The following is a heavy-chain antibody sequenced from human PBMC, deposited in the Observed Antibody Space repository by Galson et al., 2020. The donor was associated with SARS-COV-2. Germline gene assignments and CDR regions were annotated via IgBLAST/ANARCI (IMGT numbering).Heavy chain of an antibody. V-gene: IGHV1-8*01. CDR1: GYTFTSYD. Sequence: ASVKVSCKASGYTFTSYDINWVRQATGQGLEWMGWMNPNSGNTGYAQKFQGRVTMTRNTSISTAYMELSSLRSEDTAVYYCARARGPELDYDILTGSPRLIDYGMDVWGQGTTVTVSS. J-gene: IGHJ6*02. D-gene: IGHD3-9*01. CDR3: ARARGPELDYDILTGSPRLIDYGMDV. CDR2: MNPNSGNT.